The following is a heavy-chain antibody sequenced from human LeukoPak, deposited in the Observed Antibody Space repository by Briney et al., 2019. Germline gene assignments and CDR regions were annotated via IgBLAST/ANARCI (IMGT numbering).Heavy chain of an antibody. V-gene: IGHV3-23*01. CDR1: GFTFTNYG. Sequence: GGSLRLSCAASGFTFTNYGMSWVRQTPGKGLEWVSAVSGGGGSTYYADSVKGRFTISRDNSKNTVYLQMNSLRAEDTAVYYCAKEKNSGYYYHFDYWGQGTLVTVSS. CDR2: VSGGGGST. J-gene: IGHJ4*02. D-gene: IGHD3-22*01. CDR3: AKEKNSGYYYHFDY.